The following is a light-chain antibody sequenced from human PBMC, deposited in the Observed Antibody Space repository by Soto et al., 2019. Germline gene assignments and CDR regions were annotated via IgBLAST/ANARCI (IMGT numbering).Light chain of an antibody. Sequence: EIVLTQSPGTLSLSPGERATLSCRASQSVSSSSLAWYQHKPGQAPRRLIYGVSSRATGIPDRFSGSGSGTHFTLTVSRLEPEDFEVYYCHQFGTSPKTFGQGTKVESK. CDR2: GVS. J-gene: IGKJ1*01. V-gene: IGKV3-20*01. CDR3: HQFGTSPKT. CDR1: QSVSSSS.